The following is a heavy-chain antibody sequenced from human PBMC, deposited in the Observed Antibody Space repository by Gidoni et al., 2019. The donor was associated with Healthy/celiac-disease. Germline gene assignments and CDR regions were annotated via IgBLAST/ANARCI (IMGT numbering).Heavy chain of an antibody. J-gene: IGHJ6*02. Sequence: QVQLVQSGAEVKKPGASVKVSSKASGYTFTSYDINWVRQATGQGLVCMGWINPNSVNTVYAQTFQGRVTMTSNTSIRTAYMWLSSLISEDTAVYVCARTVGAAPLHYYGMDVWGQGTTFTVSS. CDR2: INPNSVNT. CDR3: ARTVGAAPLHYYGMDV. D-gene: IGHD1-26*01. V-gene: IGHV1-8*01. CDR1: GYTFTSYD.